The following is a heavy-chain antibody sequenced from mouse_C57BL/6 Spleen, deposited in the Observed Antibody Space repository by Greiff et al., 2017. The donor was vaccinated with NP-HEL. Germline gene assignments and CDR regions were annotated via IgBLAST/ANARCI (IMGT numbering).Heavy chain of an antibody. CDR3: ARAYGSTHDY. CDR2: IDPEDGET. CDR1: GFNIKDYY. J-gene: IGHJ2*01. D-gene: IGHD1-1*01. Sequence: EVQLQQSGAELVKPGASVKLSCTASGFNIKDYYMHWVKQRTEQGLEWIGRIDPEDGETKYAPKFPGKATITADTSSNTAYLQLSSLTSEDTAVYYCARAYGSTHDYWGQGTTLTVSS. V-gene: IGHV14-2*01.